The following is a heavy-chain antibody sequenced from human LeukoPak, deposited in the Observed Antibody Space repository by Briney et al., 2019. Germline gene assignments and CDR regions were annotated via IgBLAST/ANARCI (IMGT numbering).Heavy chain of an antibody. Sequence: GGSLRLSCAASGFAFSSYWMSWVRQAPGKGLEWVANIKQDGSEKYYVDSVKGRFTISRDNAKNSLYLQMNSLRAEDTAVYYCAREFGYQLEDAFDIWGQGTMVTVSS. D-gene: IGHD2-2*01. CDR2: IKQDGSEK. CDR3: AREFGYQLEDAFDI. V-gene: IGHV3-7*03. CDR1: GFAFSSYW. J-gene: IGHJ3*02.